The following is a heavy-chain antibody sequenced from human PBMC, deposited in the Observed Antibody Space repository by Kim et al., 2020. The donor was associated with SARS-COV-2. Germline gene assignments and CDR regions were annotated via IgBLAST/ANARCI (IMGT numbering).Heavy chain of an antibody. CDR2: IKQDGSEK. V-gene: IGHV3-7*01. D-gene: IGHD6-13*01. Sequence: GGSLRLSCAASGFTFSSYWMSWVRQAPGKGLEWVANIKQDGSEKYYVDSVKGRFTISRDNAKNSLYLQMNSLRAEDTAVYYCARDRQQLVRFFHYYYMDVWGKGTTVTVSS. J-gene: IGHJ6*03. CDR1: GFTFSSYW. CDR3: ARDRQQLVRFFHYYYMDV.